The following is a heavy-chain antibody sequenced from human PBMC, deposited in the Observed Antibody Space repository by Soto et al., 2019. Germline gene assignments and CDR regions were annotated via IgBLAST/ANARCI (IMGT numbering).Heavy chain of an antibody. CDR3: TYGSGSPRNNWFDP. Sequence: QVQLVQSGAEVQKPGSSVKVSCKASGGTFSSYTISWVRQAPGQGLEWMGRIIPILGIANYAQKFQGRVTITADKSTSTAYMELSSLRSEDTAVYYCTYGSGSPRNNWFDPWGQGTLVTVSS. V-gene: IGHV1-69*02. CDR2: IIPILGIA. J-gene: IGHJ5*02. D-gene: IGHD3-10*01. CDR1: GGTFSSYT.